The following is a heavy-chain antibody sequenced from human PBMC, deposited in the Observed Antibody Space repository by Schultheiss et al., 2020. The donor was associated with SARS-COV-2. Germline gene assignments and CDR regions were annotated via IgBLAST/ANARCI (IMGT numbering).Heavy chain of an antibody. CDR2: IYYSGST. V-gene: IGHV4-4*02. CDR1: GGSISSSNW. Sequence: SETLSLTCAVSGGSISSSNWWSWVRQPPGKGLEWIGYIYYSGSTNYNPSLKSRVTISVDTSKNQFSLKLSSVTAADTAVYYCASRCSSTSCPAGRYYYYYGMDVWGQGTTVTVSS. CDR3: ASRCSSTSCPAGRYYYYYGMDV. J-gene: IGHJ6*02. D-gene: IGHD2-2*01.